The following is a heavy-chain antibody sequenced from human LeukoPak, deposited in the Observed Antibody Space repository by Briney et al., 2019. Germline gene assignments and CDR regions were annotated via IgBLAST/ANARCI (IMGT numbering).Heavy chain of an antibody. V-gene: IGHV1-8*01. Sequence: ASVKVSCKTSGYTFTNYDINWVRQATGQGLEWMGWMNLNNGNKAYSQKFQGRLTITGNNSISTVYMELSSLRSEDTAVYYCARGREEARQWLDRTGFDPWGQGTLVTVSS. CDR3: ARGREEARQWLDRTGFDP. D-gene: IGHD6-19*01. CDR1: GYTFTNYD. J-gene: IGHJ5*02. CDR2: MNLNNGNK.